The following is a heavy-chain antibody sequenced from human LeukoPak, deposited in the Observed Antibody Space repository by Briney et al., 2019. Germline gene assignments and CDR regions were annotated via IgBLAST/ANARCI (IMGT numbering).Heavy chain of an antibody. D-gene: IGHD2-21*02. J-gene: IGHJ4*01. V-gene: IGHV3-20*01. CDR3: ARGPYRGVDYLYYSDY. Sequence: GGSLRLSCAASGFTFDDYVMSWVRQAPGKGLEWVSGINWNGGSTGYADSVKGRSTISRDNAKNSLYLQMNSLRAEDTALYHCARGPYRGVDYLYYSDYWGHGTLVTVSS. CDR1: GFTFDDYV. CDR2: INWNGGST.